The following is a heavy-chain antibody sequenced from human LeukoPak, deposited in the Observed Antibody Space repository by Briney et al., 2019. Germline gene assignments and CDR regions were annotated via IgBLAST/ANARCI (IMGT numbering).Heavy chain of an antibody. Sequence: PGGSLRLSCAASGVTFRTYWMHWVRQAPGKGLVWVSRINPDGTTTSYADSVKGRFTISRDNAKDTVYLQMNSLRAEDTAVYYCARVSIGWYSFDYWGQGTLVTVSS. D-gene: IGHD6-19*01. V-gene: IGHV3-74*01. J-gene: IGHJ4*02. CDR2: INPDGTTT. CDR1: GVTFRTYW. CDR3: ARVSIGWYSFDY.